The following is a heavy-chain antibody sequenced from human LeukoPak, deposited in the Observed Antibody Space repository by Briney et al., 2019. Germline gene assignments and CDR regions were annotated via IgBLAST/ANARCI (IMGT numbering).Heavy chain of an antibody. CDR1: GGSIGSYY. CDR3: ARQGVEYYYDSSGCDY. CDR2: IYYSGST. V-gene: IGHV4-59*08. D-gene: IGHD3-22*01. J-gene: IGHJ4*02. Sequence: PSETLSLTCIVSGGSIGSYYWSWIRQPPGKGLEWIGHIYYSGSTDYNPSLRSRVTISVDASKNQFSLKLSSVTAADTAVYYCARQGVEYYYDSSGCDYWGQGTLVTVSS.